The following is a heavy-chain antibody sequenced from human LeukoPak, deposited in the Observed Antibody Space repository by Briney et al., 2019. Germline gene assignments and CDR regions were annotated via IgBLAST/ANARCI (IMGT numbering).Heavy chain of an antibody. CDR1: GFTFSSYA. V-gene: IGHV3-23*01. Sequence: GGSLRLSCAASGFTFSSYAMSWVRQAPGKGLEWVSAISGSGGSTYYADSVKGRFTISRDNSKNTLYLQMNSLKTEDTAVYYCTRPSYDSSVSGVVYWGQGTLVTVSS. CDR3: TRPSYDSSVSGVVY. J-gene: IGHJ4*02. CDR2: ISGSGGST. D-gene: IGHD3-22*01.